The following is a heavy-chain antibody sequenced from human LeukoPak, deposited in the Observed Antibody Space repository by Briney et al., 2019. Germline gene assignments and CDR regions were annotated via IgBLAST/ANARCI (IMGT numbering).Heavy chain of an antibody. D-gene: IGHD3-10*01. V-gene: IGHV3-21*01. J-gene: IGHJ4*02. CDR2: ISSSSSYI. CDR1: GFTFDDYG. Sequence: GGSLRLSCAASGFTFDDYGMSWVRQAPGKGLEWVSSISSSSSYIYYADSVKGRFTISRDNAKNSLYLQMNSLRAEDTAVYYCARDRSYYGSGTYLDYWGQGTLVTVSS. CDR3: ARDRSYYGSGTYLDY.